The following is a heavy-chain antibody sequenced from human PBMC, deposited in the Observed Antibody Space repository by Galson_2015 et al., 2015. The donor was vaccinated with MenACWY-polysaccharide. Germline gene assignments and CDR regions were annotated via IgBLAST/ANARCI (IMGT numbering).Heavy chain of an antibody. CDR1: GFTFSSCA. V-gene: IGHV3-23*01. Sequence: SLRLSCAASGFTFSSCAMSWVRQAPGKGLEWVSGISGSGGTTYYADSVKGRFTMSRDNSKNTLYLQMNSLRAEDTAVYYCAERMTTVGAFDIWGHGTMVTVSS. D-gene: IGHD4-23*01. CDR3: AERMTTVGAFDI. CDR2: ISGSGGTT. J-gene: IGHJ3*02.